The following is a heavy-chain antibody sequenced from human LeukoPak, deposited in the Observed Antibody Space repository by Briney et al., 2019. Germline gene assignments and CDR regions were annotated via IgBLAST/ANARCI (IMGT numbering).Heavy chain of an antibody. Sequence: TGGSLRLSCAGSGFTFSIYAMHWVRQAPGKGLEHVSGISYNGSQTYYGNSVKDRFTISRDNAKNTVYLQMASLRVDDMAVYYCVRDRGGSGWYYFDYWGQGILVTVSS. CDR3: VRDRGGSGWYYFDY. V-gene: IGHV3-64*01. CDR1: GFTFSIYA. CDR2: ISYNGSQT. D-gene: IGHD6-19*01. J-gene: IGHJ4*02.